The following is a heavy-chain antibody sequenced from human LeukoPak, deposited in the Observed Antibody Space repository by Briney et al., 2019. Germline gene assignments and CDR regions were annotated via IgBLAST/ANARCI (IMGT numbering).Heavy chain of an antibody. CDR1: GFTFSSYA. J-gene: IGHJ4*02. CDR3: AKGNLRGPPPNIDY. V-gene: IGHV3-23*01. D-gene: IGHD5/OR15-5a*01. Sequence: PGGSLRPSCAAPGFTFSSYAMGWVRQAQGKGLEWVSAISGSVGSTYYADSVKGRFTISRDNSKNTLYLQINSLRAEDTAVYYCAKGNLRGPPPNIDYWGQGTLVTVSS. CDR2: ISGSVGST.